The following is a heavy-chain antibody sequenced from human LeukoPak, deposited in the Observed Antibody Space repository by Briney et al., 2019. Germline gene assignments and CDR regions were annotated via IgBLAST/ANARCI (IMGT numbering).Heavy chain of an antibody. D-gene: IGHD3-10*01. CDR3: ARAGGGRFDP. V-gene: IGHV4-31*03. Sequence: PSETLSLTCTVSGDSISSGGYHWSWIRQHPGMGLEWIAYIHHSGSAYYNPSLKSRVTISVDTSKNQFSLKLSSVTAADTATYYCARAGGGRFDPWGQGNLVIVSS. CDR1: GDSISSGGYH. CDR2: IHHSGSA. J-gene: IGHJ5*02.